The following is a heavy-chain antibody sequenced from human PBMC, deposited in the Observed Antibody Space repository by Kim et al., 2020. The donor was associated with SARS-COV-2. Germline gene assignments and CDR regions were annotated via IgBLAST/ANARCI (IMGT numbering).Heavy chain of an antibody. V-gene: IGHV4-39*01. J-gene: IGHJ4*02. D-gene: IGHD6-19*01. CDR2: TT. Sequence: TTYYKSSLKSRVTISVDTSKNQFSLERSSVTAADTAVYYCARLEQWLVDYWGQGTLVTVSS. CDR3: ARLEQWLVDY.